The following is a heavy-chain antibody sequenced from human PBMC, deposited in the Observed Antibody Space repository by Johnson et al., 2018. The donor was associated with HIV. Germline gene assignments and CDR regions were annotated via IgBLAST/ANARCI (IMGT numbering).Heavy chain of an antibody. CDR3: GSPGTVVTGLAVDI. CDR1: GFTFNNAW. Sequence: EQLVESGGGLVKPGGSLRLSCAASGFTFNNAWMTWVRQAPGKGLEWIGRIKSKTDGGTTDYAAPVKGRFTISRDNSKNTLYLQMNSLRAEDTAVYYCGSPGTVVTGLAVDIGGQGTMVTVSS. CDR2: IKSKTDGGTT. V-gene: IGHV3-15*01. D-gene: IGHD4-23*01. J-gene: IGHJ3*02.